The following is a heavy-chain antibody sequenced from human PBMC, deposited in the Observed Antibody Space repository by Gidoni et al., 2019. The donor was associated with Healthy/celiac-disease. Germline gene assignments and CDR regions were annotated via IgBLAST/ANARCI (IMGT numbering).Heavy chain of an antibody. Sequence: QVQLVESGGGVVQPGRSLRLSCAASGFTFSSYAMHWVRQAPGKGLEWVAVISYDGSNKYYADSVKGRFTISRDNSKNTLYLQMNSLRAEDTAVYYCAREGRRITMIVVVPADAFDIWGQGTMVTVSS. D-gene: IGHD3-22*01. J-gene: IGHJ3*02. CDR2: ISYDGSNK. CDR3: AREGRRITMIVVVPADAFDI. V-gene: IGHV3-30-3*01. CDR1: GFTFSSYA.